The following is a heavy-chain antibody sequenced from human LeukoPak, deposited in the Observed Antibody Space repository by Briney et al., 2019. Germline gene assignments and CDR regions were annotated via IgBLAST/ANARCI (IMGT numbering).Heavy chain of an antibody. V-gene: IGHV4-59*12. D-gene: IGHD3-22*01. CDR3: ARTYYYDSSGYPIDY. J-gene: IGHJ4*02. CDR2: IYYSGST. Sequence: SETLSLTCTVSGGSNSSYYWSWIRQPPGKGLEWIGYIYYSGSTNYNPSLKSRVTISVDTSKNQFSLKLSSVTAADTAVYYCARTYYYDSSGYPIDYWGQGTLVTVSS. CDR1: GGSNSSYY.